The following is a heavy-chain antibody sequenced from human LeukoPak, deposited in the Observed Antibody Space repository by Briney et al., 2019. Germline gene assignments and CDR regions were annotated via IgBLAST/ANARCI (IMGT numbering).Heavy chain of an antibody. CDR1: GYSFTSYW. J-gene: IGHJ6*04. CDR2: IYPGDSDT. D-gene: IGHD6-13*01. V-gene: IGHV5-51*01. CDR3: ARQTAVAGYYYYGMDV. Sequence: GESLKISCKGSGYSFTSYWIGWVRQMPGKGLEWMGIIYPGDSDTRYSPSFRGQVTISADKSISTAYLQWSSLKASDTAMYYCARQTAVAGYYYYGMDVWGKGTTVTVSS.